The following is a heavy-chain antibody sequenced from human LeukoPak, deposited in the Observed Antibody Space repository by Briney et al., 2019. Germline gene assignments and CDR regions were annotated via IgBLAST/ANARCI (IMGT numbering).Heavy chain of an antibody. Sequence: NPGGSLRLSCAVSGFTFTNAWMSWVRQAPGKGLEWVGRIKSKTGGGATDYAAPVKDRFTISGDELKNTLYVEMNSMKIEDIGVYYCVREGYNYGYHSFDTWGQGSMVTVSS. CDR3: VREGYNYGYHSFDT. D-gene: IGHD5-18*01. CDR2: IKSKTGGGAT. CDR1: GFTFTNAW. V-gene: IGHV3-15*01. J-gene: IGHJ3*02.